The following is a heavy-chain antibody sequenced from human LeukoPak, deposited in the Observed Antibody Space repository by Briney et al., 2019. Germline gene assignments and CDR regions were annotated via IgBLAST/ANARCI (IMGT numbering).Heavy chain of an antibody. CDR2: ISGSGVST. Sequence: GGSLRLSCAASGFTFSSYAMSWVRQAPGKGLEWVSGISGSGVSTFYADSVKGRFTISRDNSKNTLYLQMNSLRAEDTAVYYCAKGALPNWFDPWGQGTLVTVSS. CDR1: GFTFSSYA. CDR3: AKGALPNWFDP. V-gene: IGHV3-23*01. J-gene: IGHJ5*02.